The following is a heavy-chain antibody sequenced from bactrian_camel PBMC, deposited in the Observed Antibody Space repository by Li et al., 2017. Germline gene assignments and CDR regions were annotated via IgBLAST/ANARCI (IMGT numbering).Heavy chain of an antibody. CDR2: IYRGAGTT. CDR3: CRGALRCLS. CDR1: GRTASTNC. D-gene: IGHD3*01. Sequence: QVQLVESGGGSVQAGGSLRLSCAGSGRTASTNCMAWFRQAPGKEREGVAVIYRGAGTTGYAESVKGRFTITLVPSYDNVKNTMYLQVNGLKPEDTAVYYCCRGALRCLSRGQGTQVTVS. J-gene: IGHJ6*01. V-gene: IGHV3S25*01.